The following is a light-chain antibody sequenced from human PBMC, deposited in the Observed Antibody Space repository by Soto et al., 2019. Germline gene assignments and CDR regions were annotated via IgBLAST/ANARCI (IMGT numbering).Light chain of an antibody. CDR1: QRISIY. CDR2: AAS. CDR3: QQTYNIPPLT. Sequence: DIQMTQSPSSLSASVGDRVTITCRASQRISIYLNWYQHKEGNAPKLLIYAASSVQSGVPSRFSGSGSGTEFTLTISSLQPEDFATYYCQQTYNIPPLTFGGGTKVEIK. J-gene: IGKJ4*01. V-gene: IGKV1-39*01.